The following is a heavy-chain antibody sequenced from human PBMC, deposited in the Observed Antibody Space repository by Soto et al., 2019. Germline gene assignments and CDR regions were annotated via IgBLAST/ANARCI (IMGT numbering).Heavy chain of an antibody. CDR3: ARTSYGDYSVGAFDI. Sequence: GESLKISCKGSGYSFTSYWIGWVRQMPGKGLEWMGIIYPGDSDTRYSPSFRGQVTISADKSISTAYLQWSSLKASGTAMYYCARTSYGDYSVGAFDIWGQGAMVTVSS. V-gene: IGHV5-51*01. J-gene: IGHJ3*02. CDR1: GYSFTSYW. D-gene: IGHD4-17*01. CDR2: IYPGDSDT.